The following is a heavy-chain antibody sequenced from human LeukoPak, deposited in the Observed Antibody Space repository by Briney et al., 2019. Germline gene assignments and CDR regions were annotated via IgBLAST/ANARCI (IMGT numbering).Heavy chain of an antibody. CDR2: ISGSGGMT. CDR3: AKEAAYGSTWKFGDY. CDR1: GFTFSSYA. D-gene: IGHD6-13*01. J-gene: IGHJ4*02. Sequence: GGSLVLSCAASGFTFSSYAMSWVRQAPGKGLEWVSTISGSGGMTYYADSGKGHFTVSRDNSKNTLYLQMNSLRAEDTAIYYCAKEAAYGSTWKFGDYWGQGTLVTVST. V-gene: IGHV3-23*01.